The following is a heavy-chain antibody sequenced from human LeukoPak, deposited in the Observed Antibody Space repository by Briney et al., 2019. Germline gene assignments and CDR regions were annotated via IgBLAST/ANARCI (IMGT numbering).Heavy chain of an antibody. CDR2: ISSSSSYI. CDR3: ARDRNYYGSGSYNYFDY. CDR1: GFTFSSYS. V-gene: IGHV3-21*01. J-gene: IGHJ4*02. Sequence: PGGSLRLSCAASGFTFSSYSMNWVRQAPGKGLEWVSSISSSSSYIYYADSVKGRFTISRDNAKNSLYLQMNSLRAEDTAVYYCARDRNYYGSGSYNYFDYWGQGTLVTVSS. D-gene: IGHD3-10*01.